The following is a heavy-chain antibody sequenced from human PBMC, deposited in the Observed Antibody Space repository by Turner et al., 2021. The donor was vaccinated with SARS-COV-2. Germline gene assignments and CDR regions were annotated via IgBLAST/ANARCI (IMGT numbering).Heavy chain of an antibody. CDR1: GFTFGDYA. CDR3: TRVKYCSGGSCYGYYFDY. D-gene: IGHD2-15*01. V-gene: IGHV3-49*04. CDR2: IRSKAYGGTT. J-gene: IGHJ4*02. Sequence: EVQLVESGGGLVQPGRSLRLSCTASGFTFGDYAMSGVRQAPGKGLEWVGFIRSKAYGGTTQYAASVKGRFTISRDDSKSIAYLQMNSLKTEDTAVYFCTRVKYCSGGSCYGYYFDYWGQGTLVTVSS.